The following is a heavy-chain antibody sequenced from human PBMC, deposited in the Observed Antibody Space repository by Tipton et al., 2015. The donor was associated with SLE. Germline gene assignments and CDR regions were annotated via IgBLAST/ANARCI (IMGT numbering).Heavy chain of an antibody. D-gene: IGHD2-15*01. J-gene: IGHJ4*02. CDR2: INHSGST. CDR3: ARGPRYCSGGSCYSFDY. Sequence: LRLSCAVYGGSFSGYYWSWIRQPPGKGLEWIGEINHSGSTNYNPSLKSRVTISVDTSKNQFSLKLSSVTAADTAVYYCARGPRYCSGGSCYSFDYWGQGTLVTVSS. V-gene: IGHV4-34*01. CDR1: GGSFSGYY.